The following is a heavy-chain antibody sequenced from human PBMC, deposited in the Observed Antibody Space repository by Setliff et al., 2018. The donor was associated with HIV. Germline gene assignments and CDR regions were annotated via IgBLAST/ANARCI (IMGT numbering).Heavy chain of an antibody. CDR3: AKHDFGEGSCFDP. J-gene: IGHJ5*02. CDR2: IYHNGST. CDR1: GYSITSVYY. D-gene: IGHD3-16*01. Sequence: SETLSLTCAVSGYSITSVYYWGWIRQPPGKGLEWIGSIYHNGSTYYNPSLKSRVSMSADTSKNQISLMLRSMTAADTAVYYCAKHDFGEGSCFDPWGQGSLVTVSS. V-gene: IGHV4-38-2*01.